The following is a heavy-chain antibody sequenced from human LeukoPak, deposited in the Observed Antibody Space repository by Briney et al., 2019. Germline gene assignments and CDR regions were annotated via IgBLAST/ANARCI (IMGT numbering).Heavy chain of an antibody. CDR2: ISGSGGST. Sequence: PGRSLRLSCAASGFTLSSYAMSWVRQAPGKGLEWVSAISGSGGSTYYADSVKGRFTISRDNSKNTLYLQMNSLRGEDTAVYYCFSGRSGWYNWFDPWGQGTLVTVSS. CDR1: GFTLSSYA. J-gene: IGHJ5*02. V-gene: IGHV3-23*01. CDR3: FSGRSGWYNWFDP. D-gene: IGHD6-19*01.